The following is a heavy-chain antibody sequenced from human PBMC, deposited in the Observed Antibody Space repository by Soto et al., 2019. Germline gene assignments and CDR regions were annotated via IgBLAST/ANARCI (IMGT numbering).Heavy chain of an antibody. CDR3: ASFPVIPGRDSPLIFDY. Sequence: SETMSLTCTVTGDSMNSHYWSWLRQPPGKALEWMGYVYFTGSTNYSPSLESRLTILVDTSKNQFSLKLTSVTAADTAVYYCASFPVIPGRDSPLIFDYWGQGTLVTVSS. CDR2: VYFTGST. CDR1: GDSMNSHY. J-gene: IGHJ4*01. D-gene: IGHD3-22*01. V-gene: IGHV4-59*08.